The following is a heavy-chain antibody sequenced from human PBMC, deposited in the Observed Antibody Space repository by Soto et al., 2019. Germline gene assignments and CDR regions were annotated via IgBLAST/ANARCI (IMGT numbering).Heavy chain of an antibody. Sequence: GASVKVSCKASGYTFTSYAMHWVRQAPGQRLEWMGWINAGNGNTKYSQKFQGRVTITRDTSASTAYMELSSLRSEDTAVYYCARPGDLVPEFDYWGQGTLVTVSS. CDR3: ARPGDLVPEFDY. V-gene: IGHV1-3*01. J-gene: IGHJ4*02. CDR2: INAGNGNT. D-gene: IGHD4-17*01. CDR1: GYTFTSYA.